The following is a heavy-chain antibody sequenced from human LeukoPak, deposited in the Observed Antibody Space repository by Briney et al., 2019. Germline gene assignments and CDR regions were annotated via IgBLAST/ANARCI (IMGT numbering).Heavy chain of an antibody. CDR2: IKQDGSEK. V-gene: IGHV3-7*01. CDR3: ARVQWELRGVGSYFGY. Sequence: GGSLRLSCAASGFTFSSYWMSWVRQAPGKGLEWVANIKQDGSEKYYVDSVKGRFTISRDNAKNSLYLQMNSLRAEDTAVYYCARVQWELRGVGSYFGYWGKGTLVTVSS. J-gene: IGHJ4*02. D-gene: IGHD1-26*01. CDR1: GFTFSSYW.